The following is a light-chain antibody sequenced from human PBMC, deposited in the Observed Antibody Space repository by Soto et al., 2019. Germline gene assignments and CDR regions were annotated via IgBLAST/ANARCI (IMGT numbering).Light chain of an antibody. J-gene: IGKJ1*01. Sequence: GLTPSPRTLSLSPGERATLYCRASQTVRTNYLAWYQQKPGQAPRLLIYGASTRATGIPARFSGSGSGTEFTLTISSLQYEDFAVYYCQQYNNWPPWTFGQGTKVDI. CDR1: QTVRTN. CDR3: QQYNNWPPWT. V-gene: IGKV3-15*01. CDR2: GAS.